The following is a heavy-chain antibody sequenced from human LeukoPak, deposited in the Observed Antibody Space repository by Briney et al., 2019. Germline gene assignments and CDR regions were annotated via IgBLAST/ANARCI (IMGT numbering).Heavy chain of an antibody. CDR1: GFTFSSYA. CDR3: AKGEEQWLAFFDY. V-gene: IGHV3-23*01. J-gene: IGHJ4*02. D-gene: IGHD6-19*01. CDR2: ISGSGGST. Sequence: PGGSLRLPCAASGFTFSSYAMSWVRQAPGKGLEWVSAISGSGGSTYYADSVKGRFTISRDNSKNTLYLQMNSLRAEDTAVYYCAKGEEQWLAFFDYWGQGTLVTVSS.